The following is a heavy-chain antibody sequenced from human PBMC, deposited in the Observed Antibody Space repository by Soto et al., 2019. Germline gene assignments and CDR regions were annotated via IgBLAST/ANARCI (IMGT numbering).Heavy chain of an antibody. Sequence: EVQLVESGGGLVQPGGSLRLSCAASGFTFGSYWMTWVRQAPGKGLEWVANIQQDGNQKYYVDSVKGRFTISRDNAKNSLYLQMNSLRAEDTAVYYCAIDPTYAPQGSWGQGTLVTVSS. J-gene: IGHJ5*02. CDR1: GFTFGSYW. D-gene: IGHD2-2*01. CDR3: AIDPTYAPQGS. CDR2: IQQDGNQK. V-gene: IGHV3-7*01.